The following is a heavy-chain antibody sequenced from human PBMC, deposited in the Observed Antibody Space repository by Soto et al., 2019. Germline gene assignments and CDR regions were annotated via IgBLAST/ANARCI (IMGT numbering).Heavy chain of an antibody. CDR3: ARVYYDFWRGPYYYYYMDV. Sequence: SETLSLTCTVSGGSISSYYWSWIRQPPGKGLEWIGYIYYSGSTNYNPSLKSRVTISVDTSKNQFSLKLSSVTAADTAVYYCARVYYDFWRGPYYYYYMDVWGKGTTVTVSS. CDR1: GGSISSYY. CDR2: IYYSGST. J-gene: IGHJ6*03. D-gene: IGHD3-3*01. V-gene: IGHV4-59*01.